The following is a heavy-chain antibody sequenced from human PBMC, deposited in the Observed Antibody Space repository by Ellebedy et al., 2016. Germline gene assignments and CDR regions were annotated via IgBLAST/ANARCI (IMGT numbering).Heavy chain of an antibody. CDR3: ARADPVITMVRGAIPRRFDP. CDR1: GYSISNGYY. V-gene: IGHV4-38-2*01. Sequence: SETLSLXXAVSGYSISNGYYWGWIRQPPEKGLEWIGSIYHRGSTYYNPSLKSRVTISVDTSKNQFSLKLSSVTAADTAVYYCARADPVITMVRGAIPRRFDPWGQGTLVTVSS. CDR2: IYHRGST. J-gene: IGHJ5*02. D-gene: IGHD3-10*01.